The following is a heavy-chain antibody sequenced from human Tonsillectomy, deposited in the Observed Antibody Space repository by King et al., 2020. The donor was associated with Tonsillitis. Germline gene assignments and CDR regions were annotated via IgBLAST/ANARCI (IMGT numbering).Heavy chain of an antibody. V-gene: IGHV3-33*08. CDR3: ARDYCGGDCYSGDF. Sequence: QLVQSGGGVVQPGGSLRLSCAASGFAFSSYGMHWVRQSPGKGLEWAAVIWYDGGHKYYADSVMGRFTISRDNSKNTVYLQMDYLRAEDTAVYYCARDYCGGDCYSGDFCGQGTQVTVSS. D-gene: IGHD2-21*02. J-gene: IGHJ4*02. CDR2: IWYDGGHK. CDR1: GFAFSSYG.